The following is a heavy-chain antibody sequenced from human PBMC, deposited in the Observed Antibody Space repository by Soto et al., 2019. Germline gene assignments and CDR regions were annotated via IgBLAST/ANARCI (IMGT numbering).Heavy chain of an antibody. CDR3: ARDRWGYGDGMDV. J-gene: IGHJ6*02. Sequence: QVQLQESGPGLVKPSETLSLTCTVSGGSVSSGSYYWSWIRQPPGKGLEWIGYIYYSGSTNYNPSSTIRVTRSADTSKKQFSLKLSSVTAADTAVYYWARDRWGYGDGMDVWGQGTTVTVSS. CDR2: IYYSGST. CDR1: GGSVSSGSYY. V-gene: IGHV4-61*01. D-gene: IGHD5-12*01.